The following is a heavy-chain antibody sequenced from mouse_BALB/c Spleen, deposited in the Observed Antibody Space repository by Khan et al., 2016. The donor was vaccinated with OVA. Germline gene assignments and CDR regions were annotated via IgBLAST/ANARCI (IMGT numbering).Heavy chain of an antibody. CDR1: GYTFSTYW. CDR3: TRDRIDY. J-gene: IGHJ2*01. V-gene: IGHV1-7*01. Sequence: QVQLKQSGAALAKPGASVKMSCKASGYTFSTYWMHWVKQRPGKGLEWIGYINPTSGYTDYNEKFKDKATLSADKSSSTAYMQLSRLTSEDSAVYYCTRDRIDYWGQGTTLTVSS. CDR2: INPTSGYT.